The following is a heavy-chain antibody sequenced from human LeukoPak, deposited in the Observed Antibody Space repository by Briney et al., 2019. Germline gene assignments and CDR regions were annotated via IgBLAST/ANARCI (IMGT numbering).Heavy chain of an antibody. Sequence: SVKVSCKASGGTFSSYAISWVRQAPGQGLEWMGGIIPIFGTADYAQKFQGRVTITADESTSTAYMELSSLRSEDTAVYYCARDRRDGYINYFDYWAREPWSPSPQ. CDR1: GGTFSSYA. CDR3: ARDRRDGYINYFDY. CDR2: IIPIFGTA. V-gene: IGHV1-69*13. J-gene: IGHJ4*02. D-gene: IGHD5-24*01.